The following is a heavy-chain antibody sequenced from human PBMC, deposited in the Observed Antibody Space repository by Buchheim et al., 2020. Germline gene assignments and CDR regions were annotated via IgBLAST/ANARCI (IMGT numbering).Heavy chain of an antibody. J-gene: IGHJ6*02. CDR1: GDSISSTSHS. Sequence: QVPLPESGPGLVKPSQTLSLTCTVSGDSISSTSHSWNWIRQPAGKGLEWIGRVSTTGSPHYNPSLKSRVGLSLGTSQNQFSLWLSSVTAADTAVYYCARGVTGPGAAYYYGMDVWGQGTT. CDR2: VSTTGSP. CDR3: ARGVTGPGAAYYYGMDV. V-gene: IGHV4-61*02. D-gene: IGHD3-9*01.